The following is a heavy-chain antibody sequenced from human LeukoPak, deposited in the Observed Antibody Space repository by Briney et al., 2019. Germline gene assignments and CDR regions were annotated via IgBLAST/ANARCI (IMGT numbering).Heavy chain of an antibody. V-gene: IGHV3-23*01. CDR3: AKRGPIYTSSPGNYFDY. J-gene: IGHJ4*02. CDR1: GFTFSSCD. D-gene: IGHD6-6*01. CDR2: ISGSDGGT. Sequence: GGSLRLSCAASGFTFSSCDMTWVRQAPGKGLEWVSSISGSDGGTYYADSVKGRFTISRDNSKNTLYLQMNSLRAEDTAIYYCAKRGPIYTSSPGNYFDYWGQGTLVTVSS.